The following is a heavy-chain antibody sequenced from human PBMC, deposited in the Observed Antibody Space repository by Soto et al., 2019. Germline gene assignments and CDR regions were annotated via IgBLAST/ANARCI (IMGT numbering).Heavy chain of an antibody. V-gene: IGHV1-69*13. Sequence: ASVKVSCKASGGTFSSYAISWVRQAPGQRLEWMGGIIPIFGTANYAQKFQGRVTITADESTSTAYMELSSLRSEDTAVYYCARYPGIAAAGVYYYYGMDVWGQGTTVTVSS. CDR3: ARYPGIAAAGVYYYYGMDV. J-gene: IGHJ6*02. CDR1: GGTFSSYA. CDR2: IIPIFGTA. D-gene: IGHD6-13*01.